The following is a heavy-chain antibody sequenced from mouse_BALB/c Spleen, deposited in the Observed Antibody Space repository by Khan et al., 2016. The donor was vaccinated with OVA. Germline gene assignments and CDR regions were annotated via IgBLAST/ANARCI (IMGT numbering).Heavy chain of an antibody. CDR2: ISYDGSN. V-gene: IGHV3-6*02. Sequence: EVQLQESGPGLVKPSQSLSLTCSVTGYSITSGYYWNWIRQFPGNKLEWMGYISYDGSNNYNPSLKNRISITRATSKNQFFLKLNSVTTEDTATYYCAREDWDRDAMDYWGQGTSVTGSS. D-gene: IGHD4-1*01. J-gene: IGHJ4*01. CDR1: GYSITSGYY. CDR3: AREDWDRDAMDY.